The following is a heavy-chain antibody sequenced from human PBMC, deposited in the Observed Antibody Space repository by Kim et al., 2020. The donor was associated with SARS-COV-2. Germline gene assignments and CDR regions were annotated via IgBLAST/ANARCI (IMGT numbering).Heavy chain of an antibody. J-gene: IGHJ4*02. CDR3: ARDGYDYVWGSYRYPY. V-gene: IGHV3-30*01. D-gene: IGHD3-16*02. Sequence: DPVKGRFTISRDNSTNTLNLQRNSLRAEDSAVYYCARDGYDYVWGSYRYPYWGQGTLVTVSS.